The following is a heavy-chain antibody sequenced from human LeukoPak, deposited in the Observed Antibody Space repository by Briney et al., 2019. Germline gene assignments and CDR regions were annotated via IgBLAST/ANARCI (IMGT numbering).Heavy chain of an antibody. CDR1: GFTFSSYE. CDR3: ARLKLLWSNYFDY. CDR2: ISSSSDYI. Sequence: GGSLRLSCAASGFTFSSYEMNWVHQAPGKGLEWVSSISSSSDYIYYADSVKGRFTISRDNAKNSLYLQMKSLRAEDTAVYYCARLKLLWSNYFDYWGQGTLVTVSS. D-gene: IGHD2-2*01. V-gene: IGHV3-21*01. J-gene: IGHJ4*02.